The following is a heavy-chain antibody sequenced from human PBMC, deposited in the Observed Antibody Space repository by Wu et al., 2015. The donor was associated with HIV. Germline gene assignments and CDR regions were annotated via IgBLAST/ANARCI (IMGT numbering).Heavy chain of an antibody. CDR1: GGTFSSYA. D-gene: IGHD2-15*01. CDR2: IIPIFGTA. V-gene: IGHV1-69*05. CDR3: ARDVPHCSGGSCYYRLGWFDP. Sequence: QVQLVQSGAEVKKPGSSVKVSCKASGGTFSSYAISWVRQAPGQGLEWMGGIIPIFGTANYAQKFQGRVTITTDESTSTAYMELSSLRSEDTAVYYCARDVPHCSGGSCYYRLGWFDPLGPGEPLGHRLL. J-gene: IGHJ5*02.